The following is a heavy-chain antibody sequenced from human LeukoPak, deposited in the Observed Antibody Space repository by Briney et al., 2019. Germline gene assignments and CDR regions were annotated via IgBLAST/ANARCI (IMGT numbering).Heavy chain of an antibody. V-gene: IGHV3-74*01. CDR1: GFTFTTYW. CDR3: ARGAVDTANAV. J-gene: IGHJ6*02. CDR2: INSDGSIT. Sequence: GGSLRLSCAASGFTFTTYWMYWVRQAPGKGLVWVSHINSDGSITSYADSVKGRFTISRDNAKNTLYLQMNRLRAEDTAVYYCARGAVDTANAVWGQGTTVTVSS. D-gene: IGHD5-18*01.